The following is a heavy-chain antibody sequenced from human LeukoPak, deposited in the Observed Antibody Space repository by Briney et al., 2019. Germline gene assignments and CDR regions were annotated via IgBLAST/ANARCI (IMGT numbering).Heavy chain of an antibody. CDR2: ISSSGSDK. CDR1: GFPFSDHE. V-gene: IGHV3-48*03. J-gene: IGHJ3*02. Sequence: GGSLRLSCAASGFPFSDHEMNWVRQAPGKGLEWVSYISSSGSDKYYPDSVKGRFTISRDNAKNSLYLQMNSLRAEDTAVYYCARRTSGAFAIWGQGTKVTVSS. CDR3: ARRTSGAFAI.